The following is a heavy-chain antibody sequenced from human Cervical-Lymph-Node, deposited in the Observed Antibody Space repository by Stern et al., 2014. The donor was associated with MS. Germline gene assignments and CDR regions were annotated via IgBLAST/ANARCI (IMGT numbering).Heavy chain of an antibody. D-gene: IGHD5-18*01. J-gene: IGHJ4*02. CDR2: ITWNGARI. CDR1: GFTFDDYT. CDR3: VREGYSGTASNFDY. V-gene: IGHV3-43*01. Sequence: EVQLVESGGAVVQPGGSLRLSCAASGFTFDDYTMHWVRQSPGKGLEWVSVITWNGARIFYADSVEGRFTISRDNGKNSLYLQMDSLRTEDTAFYYCVREGYSGTASNFDYWGQGTLVTVST.